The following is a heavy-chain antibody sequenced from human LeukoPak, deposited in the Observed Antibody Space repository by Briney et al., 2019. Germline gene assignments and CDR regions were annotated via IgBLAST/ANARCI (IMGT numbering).Heavy chain of an antibody. CDR3: ARSVLRFLEWLPDAFDY. J-gene: IGHJ4*02. CDR1: GGSISSYY. D-gene: IGHD3-3*01. CDR2: IYYSGST. Sequence: SETLSLTCTVSGGSISSYYWSWIRQSPGKGLEWIGYIYYSGSTNYNPSLKSRVTISVDTSKNQFSLKLSSVTAADTAVYYCARSVLRFLEWLPDAFDYWGQGTLVTVSS. V-gene: IGHV4-59*08.